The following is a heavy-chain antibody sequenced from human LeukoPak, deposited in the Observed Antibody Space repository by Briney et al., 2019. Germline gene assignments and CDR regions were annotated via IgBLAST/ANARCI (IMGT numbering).Heavy chain of an antibody. V-gene: IGHV3-30*04. J-gene: IGHJ4*02. CDR1: GFTFSSYA. D-gene: IGHD3-3*01. CDR3: ARGVGRSDFWSGLDY. Sequence: GGSLRLSCAASGFTFSSYAMHWVRQAPGKGLEWVAVISYDGSNKYYADSVKGRLTISRDNSKNTLYLQMNSLRAEDTAVYYCARGVGRSDFWSGLDYWGQGTLVTVSS. CDR2: ISYDGSNK.